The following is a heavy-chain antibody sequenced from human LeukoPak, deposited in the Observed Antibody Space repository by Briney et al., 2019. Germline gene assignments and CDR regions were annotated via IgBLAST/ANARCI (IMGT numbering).Heavy chain of an antibody. D-gene: IGHD4-11*01. J-gene: IGHJ6*03. V-gene: IGHV1-8*03. Sequence: ASVKVSCKASGYTFTSYDINWVRQATGQGLEWMGWMNPNSGNTGYAQKFQGRVTITRNTSISTAYMELSSLRSEDTAVYYCARSYSNRYYMDVWGKGTTVTVSS. CDR1: GYTFTSYD. CDR2: MNPNSGNT. CDR3: ARSYSNRYYMDV.